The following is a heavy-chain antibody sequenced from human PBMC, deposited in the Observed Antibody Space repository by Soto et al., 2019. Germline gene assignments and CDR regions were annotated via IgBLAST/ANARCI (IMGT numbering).Heavy chain of an antibody. V-gene: IGHV1-18*01. D-gene: IGHD3-10*01. CDR3: ARVITMVRGVMAWFAP. CDR2: TSAYNGNT. CDR1: GYTFTSYG. J-gene: IGHJ5*02. Sequence: VASVKVSCKASGYTFTSYGISWVRQAPGQGLEWMGWTSAYNGNTNYAQKLQGRVTMTTDTSTSTAYMELRSLRSDDTAVYYCARVITMVRGVMAWFAPWGKGTLVTVSS.